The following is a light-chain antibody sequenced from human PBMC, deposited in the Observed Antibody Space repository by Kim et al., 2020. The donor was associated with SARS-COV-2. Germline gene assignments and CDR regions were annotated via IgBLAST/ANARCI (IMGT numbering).Light chain of an antibody. CDR1: QSISTY. CDR3: QQYGSSLLS. CDR2: DAF. J-gene: IGKJ3*01. V-gene: IGKV3-20*01. Sequence: TVMTQSPGTLYVSPGDRATLSCRASQSISTYLAWYQVRPGQAPRLLIYDAFRRATGIPDRFRGSGSGTDFSLTITRVEPEDFAVYYCQQYGSSLLSFGPGTKVDIK.